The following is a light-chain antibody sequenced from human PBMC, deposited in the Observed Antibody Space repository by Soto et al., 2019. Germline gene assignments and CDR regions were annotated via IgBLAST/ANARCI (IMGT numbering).Light chain of an antibody. V-gene: IGKV3-11*01. Sequence: EIVLTQSPATLSLSPGERAALSCRASQSVSTSLAWYQHKPGQAPRVIIYDASKRAPGIPARFSGSGSGTDCTLTSSSLEPEDFTVYCCHVRDVWPTFGEGTKVEIK. CDR2: DAS. CDR1: QSVSTS. J-gene: IGKJ1*01. CDR3: HVRDVWPT.